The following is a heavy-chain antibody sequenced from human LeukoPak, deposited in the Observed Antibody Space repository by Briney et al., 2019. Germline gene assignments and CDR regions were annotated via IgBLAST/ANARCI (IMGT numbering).Heavy chain of an antibody. Sequence: ASVKVSCKASGGTFSSYAISWVRQAPGQGLEWVGGIIPIFGTANYAQKFQGRVTITTDESTSTAYMELSSLRSEDTAVYYCASRIAVAGTEPVGYYYMDVWGKGTTVTVSS. V-gene: IGHV1-69*05. CDR1: GGTFSSYA. CDR2: IIPIFGTA. D-gene: IGHD6-19*01. CDR3: ASRIAVAGTEPVGYYYMDV. J-gene: IGHJ6*03.